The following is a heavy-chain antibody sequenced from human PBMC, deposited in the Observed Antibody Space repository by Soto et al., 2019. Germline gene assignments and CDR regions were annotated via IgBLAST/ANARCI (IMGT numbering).Heavy chain of an antibody. CDR3: ARVSGTLERYSDLDY. CDR1: GFIFSSYS. Sequence: EVQLVESGGGLVKPGGSLRLSCAASGFIFSSYSMNWVRQAPGKGLEWVSSISPRSDYIYFADSMRGRFTISRDNAQNSLYLHMNNLRAEDTAVYHCARVSGTLERYSDLDYWSQGTLVTVSS. D-gene: IGHD3-10*01. J-gene: IGHJ4*02. V-gene: IGHV3-21*06. CDR2: ISPRSDYI.